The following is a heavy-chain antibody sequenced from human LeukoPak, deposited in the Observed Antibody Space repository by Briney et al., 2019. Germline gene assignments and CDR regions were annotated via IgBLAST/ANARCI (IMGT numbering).Heavy chain of an antibody. V-gene: IGHV3-7*01. Sequence: GGSLRLSCTASGFTTHYWLNWVRQSPGKGLEWVANIDRDGRVQHYVDSVEGRFTISRDSAKNSLALQMHSLRAEDTAVYYCARGGYSSGWYFDYWGQGTLVTVSS. D-gene: IGHD6-19*01. CDR3: ARGGYSSGWYFDY. CDR2: IDRDGRVQ. J-gene: IGHJ4*02. CDR1: GFTTHYW.